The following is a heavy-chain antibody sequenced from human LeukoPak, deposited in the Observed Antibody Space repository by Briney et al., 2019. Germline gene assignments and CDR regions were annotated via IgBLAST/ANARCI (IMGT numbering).Heavy chain of an antibody. Sequence: PSETLSLTCTVPGGSISSYYWSWIRQPAGKGLEWIGRIYMSGSSNYNPSLKRRVTISVDTSKDKFSLTLSSETAAHTAVYYCASALSKDNYCYYSAIDVWGQGTTATVSS. J-gene: IGHJ6*02. V-gene: IGHV4-4*07. CDR3: ASALSKDNYCYYSAIDV. CDR2: IYMSGSS. CDR1: GGSISSYY.